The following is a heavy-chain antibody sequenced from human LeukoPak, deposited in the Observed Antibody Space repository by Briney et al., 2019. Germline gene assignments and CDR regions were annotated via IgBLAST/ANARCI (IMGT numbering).Heavy chain of an antibody. CDR3: AKDQVIYYGSGRLDY. V-gene: IGHV3-30*18. D-gene: IGHD3-10*01. CDR1: GFTFSSYG. J-gene: IGHJ4*02. Sequence: GRSLRLSCAASGFTFSSYGMHWVRQAPGKGLEWVAVISYDGSNKYYADSVKGRFTISRDNSKNTLYLQMNSLRAEDTAVYYCAKDQVIYYGSGRLDYWGQGTLVTVSS. CDR2: ISYDGSNK.